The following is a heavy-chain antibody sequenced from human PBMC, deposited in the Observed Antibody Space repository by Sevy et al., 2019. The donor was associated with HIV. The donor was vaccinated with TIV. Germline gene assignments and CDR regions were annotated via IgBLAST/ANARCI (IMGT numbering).Heavy chain of an antibody. D-gene: IGHD3-10*01. J-gene: IGHJ4*02. CDR1: GYIFTNSG. CDR2: IGVYNGNL. V-gene: IGHV1-18*01. Sequence: ASVKVSCKTSGYIFTNSGITWVRQAPGQGLEWMGWIGVYNGNLKYAQTFQGRVTITTDTSTSTAYMELTSLRSDDTGVYYCARVPTYHYGSATYFDYWGQGTLVTVSS. CDR3: ARVPTYHYGSATYFDY.